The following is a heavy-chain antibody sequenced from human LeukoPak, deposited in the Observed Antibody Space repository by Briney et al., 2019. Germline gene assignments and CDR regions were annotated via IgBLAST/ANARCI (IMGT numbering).Heavy chain of an antibody. D-gene: IGHD3-22*01. CDR3: ARARGYYDSSGYLSPPLFDY. Sequence: ASVKVSCKAPGYTFTSYGISWVRQAPGPGLEWMGWISAYNGNTNYAQKLQGRVTMTTDTSTSTAYMELRSLRSDNTAVYYCARARGYYDSSGYLSPPLFDYWGQGTLVTVSS. CDR2: ISAYNGNT. CDR1: GYTFTSYG. V-gene: IGHV1-18*01. J-gene: IGHJ4*02.